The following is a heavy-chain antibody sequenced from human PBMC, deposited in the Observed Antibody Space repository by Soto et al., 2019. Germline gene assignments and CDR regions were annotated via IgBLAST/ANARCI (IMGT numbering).Heavy chain of an antibody. Sequence: QVQLVQSGAEVKKPGASVKVSCKASGYTFTSYGISWVRQAPGQGLEWMGWISAYNGNTNYAQKLQGRVTMTTDTATSTAYMELRSLRSDDTAVYYCARARGVRGVIIDYYYYYYIDVWGKGTTVTVSS. CDR3: ARARGVRGVIIDYYYYYYIDV. CDR2: ISAYNGNT. V-gene: IGHV1-18*01. CDR1: GYTFTSYG. J-gene: IGHJ6*03. D-gene: IGHD3-10*01.